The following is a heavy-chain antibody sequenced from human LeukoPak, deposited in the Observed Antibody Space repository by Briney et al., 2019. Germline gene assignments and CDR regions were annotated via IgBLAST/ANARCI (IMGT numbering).Heavy chain of an antibody. CDR2: IIPIFGTA. J-gene: IGHJ4*02. CDR1: GGTFSSYA. V-gene: IGHV1-69*05. Sequence: ASVKVSCKASGGTFSSYAISWVRQAPGQGLEWMGGIIPIFGTANYAQKFRGRVTITTDESTSTAYMELSSLRSEDTAVYYCARDPTAYCGGDCYWGPFDYWGQGTLVTVSS. D-gene: IGHD2-21*02. CDR3: ARDPTAYCGGDCYWGPFDY.